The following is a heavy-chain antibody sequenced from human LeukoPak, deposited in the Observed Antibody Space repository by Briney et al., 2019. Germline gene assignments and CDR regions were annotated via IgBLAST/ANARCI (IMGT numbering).Heavy chain of an antibody. Sequence: ASVKVSCKTSGYTFTDYYMHWVRQAPGQGLEWMGWINPNSGGTNYAQKFQGSVTMTRDTSISTAYMELSRLRSDDTAVYYCARGDIVVVVAATEYYFDYWGRGTLVTVSS. V-gene: IGHV1-2*02. CDR1: GYTFTDYY. CDR3: ARGDIVVVVAATEYYFDY. D-gene: IGHD2-15*01. J-gene: IGHJ4*02. CDR2: INPNSGGT.